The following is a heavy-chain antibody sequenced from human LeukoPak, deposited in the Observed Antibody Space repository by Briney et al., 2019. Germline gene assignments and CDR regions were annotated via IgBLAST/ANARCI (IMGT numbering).Heavy chain of an antibody. J-gene: IGHJ4*02. CDR1: GFTASSSY. D-gene: IGHD2-15*01. Sequence: PGGSLRLSCAAPGFTASSSYMSWVRQAPGKGLEWVSVIYSGGTTSYADSVKGRFTISRDNSKNTLYLQMNSLRAEDTAVYYCAKARYCSGGSCFPQLTPDYWGQGTLVTVSS. CDR2: IYSGGTT. CDR3: AKARYCSGGSCFPQLTPDY. V-gene: IGHV3-66*01.